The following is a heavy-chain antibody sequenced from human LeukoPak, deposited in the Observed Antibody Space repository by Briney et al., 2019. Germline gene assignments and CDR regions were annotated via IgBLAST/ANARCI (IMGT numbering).Heavy chain of an antibody. D-gene: IGHD3-22*01. CDR2: ISAYNGNK. Sequence: ASVKLSCKSSAYTFTSYGFSWVRQAPGQGLEWMGWISAYNGNKNYAQTLQGRVTMTTDISTSKAYMELRSLRSDDTTVYYYAGGVYDSSGYSWFDAWGQGTLVTVSS. CDR3: AGGVYDSSGYSWFDA. V-gene: IGHV1-18*01. J-gene: IGHJ5*02. CDR1: AYTFTSYG.